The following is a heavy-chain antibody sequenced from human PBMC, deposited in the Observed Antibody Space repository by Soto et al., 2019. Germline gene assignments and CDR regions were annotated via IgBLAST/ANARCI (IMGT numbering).Heavy chain of an antibody. D-gene: IGHD4-17*01. J-gene: IGHJ5*02. Sequence: GGSLRLSCEASGFTFINYAMSWVRQAPGRGLEWVSGIDDGGASTYYADSMKGRFTISRDNSKNTLYLQMNGLRVEDTAVYYCAKDVYRPATMTCFDTWGQGTLVTV. V-gene: IGHV3-23*01. CDR1: GFTFINYA. CDR2: IDDGGAST. CDR3: AKDVYRPATMTCFDT.